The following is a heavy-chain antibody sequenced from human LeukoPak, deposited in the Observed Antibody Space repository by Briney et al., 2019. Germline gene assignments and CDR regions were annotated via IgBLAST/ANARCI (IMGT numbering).Heavy chain of an antibody. Sequence: GGSLRLSCAVTGFIFSKYAMNWVRQGPGKGLEWVSGIGASGGTTYYADAVHGRFTISRDNSKNTLYLQLNRLRAEDTGVYFCAKDLEAVAGTIVNDYWGQGTLVTVSS. J-gene: IGHJ4*02. CDR2: IGASGGTT. V-gene: IGHV3-23*01. CDR3: AKDLEAVAGTIVNDY. D-gene: IGHD6-19*01. CDR1: GFIFSKYA.